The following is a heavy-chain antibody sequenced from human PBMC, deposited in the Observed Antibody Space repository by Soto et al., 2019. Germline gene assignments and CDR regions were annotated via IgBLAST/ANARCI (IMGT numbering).Heavy chain of an antibody. V-gene: IGHV4-34*01. CDR1: GGSFSGYY. J-gene: IGHJ3*02. CDR3: ARGLAVAGTRRGAFDI. Sequence: SETLSLTCAVYGGSFSGYYWSWIRQPPGKGLEWIGEINHSGSTNYNPSLKSRVTISVDTSKNQFSLKLSSVTAADTAVYYCARGLAVAGTRRGAFDIWGQGTMVTVSS. CDR2: INHSGST. D-gene: IGHD6-19*01.